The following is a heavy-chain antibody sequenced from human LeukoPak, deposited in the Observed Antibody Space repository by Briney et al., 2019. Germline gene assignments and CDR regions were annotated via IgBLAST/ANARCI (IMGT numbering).Heavy chain of an antibody. CDR2: IIPIFGTA. J-gene: IGHJ3*02. V-gene: IGHV1-69*13. D-gene: IGHD2-2*01. CDR3: ARTSVVPAAIYGDYVNAFDI. CDR1: GSTFSSYA. Sequence: SVKVSCKASGSTFSSYAISWVRQAPGQGLEWMGGIIPIFGTANYAQKFQGRVTITADESTSTAYMELSSLRSEDTAVYYCARTSVVPAAIYGDYVNAFDIWGQGTMVTVSS.